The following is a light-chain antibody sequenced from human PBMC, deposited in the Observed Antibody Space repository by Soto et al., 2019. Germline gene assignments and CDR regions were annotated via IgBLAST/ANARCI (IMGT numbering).Light chain of an antibody. V-gene: IGKV3-20*01. CDR3: LQYGSSPLFT. CDR2: GAS. CDR1: QTVSRTY. J-gene: IGKJ3*01. Sequence: ELVLTQSPGTLSLSPGESATLSCRASQTVSRTYFAWYQQKPGQAPRFLSFGASIRATCIPDRFSGSGSGTDFTLTINILEPEDFAVYYCLQYGSSPLFTFGPGTKVDIK.